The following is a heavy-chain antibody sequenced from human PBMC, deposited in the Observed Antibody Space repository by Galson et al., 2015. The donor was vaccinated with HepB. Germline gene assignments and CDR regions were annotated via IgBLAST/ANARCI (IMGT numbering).Heavy chain of an antibody. Sequence: SLRLSCAASGFTVSSNYMSWVRQAPGKGLEWVSVIYSGGSTYYADSVKGRFTISRDNSKNTLYLQMNSLRAEDTAVYYCASSRVKPDYYYYGMDVWGQGTTVTVSS. V-gene: IGHV3-53*01. J-gene: IGHJ6*02. CDR1: GFTVSSNY. CDR3: ASSRVKPDYYYYGMDV. CDR2: IYSGGST. D-gene: IGHD6-13*01.